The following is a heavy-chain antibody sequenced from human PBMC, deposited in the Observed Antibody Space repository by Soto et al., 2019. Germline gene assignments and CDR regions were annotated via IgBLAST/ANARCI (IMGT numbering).Heavy chain of an antibody. V-gene: IGHV1-69*01. CDR2: IIPIFGTA. CDR1: GGTFSSYA. J-gene: IGHJ6*02. CDR3: ARDMVGLRPAGYYYGMDV. D-gene: IGHD3-10*01. Sequence: SVKVSCKASGGTFSSYAISWVRQAPGQGLEWMGGIIPIFGTANYAQKFQGRVTITADESTSTAYMELNSLRAEDTALYYCARDMVGLRPAGYYYGMDVWGQGTTVTVS.